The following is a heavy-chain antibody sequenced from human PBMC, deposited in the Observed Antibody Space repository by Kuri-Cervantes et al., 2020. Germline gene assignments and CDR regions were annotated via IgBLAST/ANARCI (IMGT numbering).Heavy chain of an antibody. D-gene: IGHD6-13*01. CDR3: ARDKLAARRPYSRSWYTDYGMDV. V-gene: IGHV3-35*01. CDR1: GFTFSNSD. Sequence: LSLTCAASGFTFSNSDMNCVHQAPGKGLEWVSGVSWNGSRTHYADSVKGRFTISRDNSKNTLYLQMNSLRAEDTAVYYCARDKLAARRPYSRSWYTDYGMDVWGQGTTVTVSS. CDR2: VSWNGSRT. J-gene: IGHJ6*02.